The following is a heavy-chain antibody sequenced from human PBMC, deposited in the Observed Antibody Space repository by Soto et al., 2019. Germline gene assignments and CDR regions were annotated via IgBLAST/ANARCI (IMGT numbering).Heavy chain of an antibody. D-gene: IGHD5-18*01. CDR2: IYYSGST. CDR1: GGSVSSGSYY. V-gene: IGHV4-61*01. Sequence: LSLTCTVSGGSVSSGSYYWSWIRQPPGKGLEWIGYIYYSGSTNYNPSLKSRVTISVDTSKNQFSLKLSSVTAADTALYYCAKDQGVDTAMAVEYYYYGMDVWGQGTTVTVSS. CDR3: AKDQGVDTAMAVEYYYYGMDV. J-gene: IGHJ6*02.